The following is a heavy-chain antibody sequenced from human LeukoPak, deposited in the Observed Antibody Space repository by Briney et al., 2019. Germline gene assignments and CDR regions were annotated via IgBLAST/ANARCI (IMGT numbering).Heavy chain of an antibody. V-gene: IGHV4-39*01. D-gene: IGHD6-6*01. CDR1: GGSISSSSYY. Sequence: PSETLSLTCTVSGGSISSSSYYWGWIRQPPGKGLEWIANIHYSESTQYNPSLKSRLTISVDTSKNQFSLKLSSVTAADTAVYYCARRTYGSSLSDYWGQGTLVTVSS. J-gene: IGHJ4*02. CDR3: ARRTYGSSLSDY. CDR2: IHYSEST.